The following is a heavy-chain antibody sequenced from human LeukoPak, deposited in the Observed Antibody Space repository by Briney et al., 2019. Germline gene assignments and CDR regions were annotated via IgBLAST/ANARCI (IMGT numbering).Heavy chain of an antibody. CDR1: GVSISGSY. CDR2: IYYSGST. D-gene: IGHD1-1*01. J-gene: IGHJ4*02. Sequence: RPSETLSLTCTVSGVSISGSYWSWIRQLPGKGLEWIGYIYYSGSTNYNPSLKSRVTISVDTSRNQFSLKLSSVTAADTAVYYCARKTTGTMSPYFDYWGQGTLVTVSS. V-gene: IGHV4-59*01. CDR3: ARKTTGTMSPYFDY.